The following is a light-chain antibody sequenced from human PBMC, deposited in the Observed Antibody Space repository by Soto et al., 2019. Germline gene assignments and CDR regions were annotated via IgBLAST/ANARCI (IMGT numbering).Light chain of an antibody. CDR3: QQSYSTPPWT. V-gene: IGKV1-39*01. Sequence: DIQMTQSPSSLSASVGDRVTITCRASQSIVTYLNWYLQKPGKAPKLLIYAASNLQSGVPSRFSGSGSGTDFTLTISSLQHEDFATYFWQQSYSTPPWTFGQGTKVEIK. CDR2: AAS. J-gene: IGKJ1*01. CDR1: QSIVTY.